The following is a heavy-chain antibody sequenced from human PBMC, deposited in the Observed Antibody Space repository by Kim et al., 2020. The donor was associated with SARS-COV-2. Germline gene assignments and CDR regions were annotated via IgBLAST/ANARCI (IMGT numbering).Heavy chain of an antibody. CDR2: T. D-gene: IGHD1-26*01. J-gene: IGHJ5*02. V-gene: IGHV3-74*01. CDR3: AGDIGSWFDP. Sequence: TTYADSGRGRFTISEDNAKDTLYLQMNSLGDEDTAVYYCAGDIGSWFDPWGQGTLVTVSS.